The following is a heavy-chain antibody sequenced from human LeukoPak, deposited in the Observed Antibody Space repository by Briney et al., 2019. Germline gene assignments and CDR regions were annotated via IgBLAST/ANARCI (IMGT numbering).Heavy chain of an antibody. CDR2: INPNSGGT. CDR1: GYTFTDYY. D-gene: IGHD3-22*01. V-gene: IGHV1-2*02. J-gene: IGHJ4*02. CDR3: ASPGGSSGYYLNY. Sequence: ASVKVSCKTSGYTFTDYYMHWVRQAPGQGLEWMGWINPNSGGTNYAQKFQGRVTMTRDTSISTAYMELSRLRSDDTAVYYCASPGGSSGYYLNYWGQGTLVTVSS.